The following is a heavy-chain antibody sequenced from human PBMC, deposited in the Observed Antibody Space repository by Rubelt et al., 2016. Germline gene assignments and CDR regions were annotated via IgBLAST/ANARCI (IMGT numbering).Heavy chain of an antibody. V-gene: IGHV4-34*01. CDR3: ATSPKLEDAFDI. J-gene: IGHJ3*02. D-gene: IGHD3-10*01. Sequence: QVQLQQWGAGLLKPSETLSLTCAVYGGSFSGYYWSWIRQPPGKGLEWIGEINHSGSTNYNPSLKSRVTISVDTSKNQFSLKLVSVTAADTAVYYCATSPKLEDAFDIWGQGTMVTVSS. CDR1: GGSFSGYY. CDR2: INHSGST.